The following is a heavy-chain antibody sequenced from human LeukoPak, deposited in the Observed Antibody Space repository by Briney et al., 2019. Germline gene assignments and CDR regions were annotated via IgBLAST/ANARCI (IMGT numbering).Heavy chain of an antibody. J-gene: IGHJ2*01. CDR2: INHSGST. Sequence: PSETLSLTCAVYGGSFSGYYWSWIRQPPGKGLEWIGEINHSGSTNYNPSLKSRVPISVDTSKNQFSLRLSSVTAADTAVYYCARVLEGSSGQHWYLDLWGRGTLVTVSS. CDR3: ARVLEGSSGQHWYLDL. V-gene: IGHV4-34*01. CDR1: GGSFSGYY. D-gene: IGHD6-19*01.